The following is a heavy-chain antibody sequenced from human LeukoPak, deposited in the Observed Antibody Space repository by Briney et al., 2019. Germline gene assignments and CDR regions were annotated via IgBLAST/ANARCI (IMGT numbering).Heavy chain of an antibody. J-gene: IGHJ4*02. CDR3: AKDGGSSGWSGFEY. D-gene: IGHD6-19*01. CDR1: GFTFSSYG. V-gene: IGHV3-30*18. CDR2: ISYDGSNK. Sequence: GGSLRLSCAASGFTFSSYGMHWVRQAPGKGLEWVAVISYDGSNKYYADSVKGRFTISRDNSKNTLYLQMNSLRAEDTAVYYCAKDGGSSGWSGFEYWGQGTLVTVSS.